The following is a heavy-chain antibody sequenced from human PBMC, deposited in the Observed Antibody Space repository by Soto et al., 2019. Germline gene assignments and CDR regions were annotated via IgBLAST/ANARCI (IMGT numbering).Heavy chain of an antibody. Sequence: LRLSCAASGFTFSSFEMNWVRQAPGKGLEWVSEIGSSGSTIWYADSVKGRFTISRDNAKNSLYLQMNSLRGEDTAVYYCARATYSSSYYFDSWGQGTLVTVSS. CDR2: IGSSGSTI. D-gene: IGHD6-6*01. J-gene: IGHJ4*02. CDR1: GFTFSSFE. CDR3: ARATYSSSYYFDS. V-gene: IGHV3-48*03.